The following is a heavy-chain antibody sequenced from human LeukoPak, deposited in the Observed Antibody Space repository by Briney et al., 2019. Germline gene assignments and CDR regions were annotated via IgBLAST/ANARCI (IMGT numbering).Heavy chain of an antibody. CDR3: ARAKDY. Sequence: PSETLSLTCAVYGGSFSGYYWSWIRQPPGKGLEWIGEINHSGSTNYNPSLKSRVTISVDTSKNQFSLKLSSVTAADTAASYCARAKDYWGQGTLVTVSS. J-gene: IGHJ4*02. V-gene: IGHV4-34*01. CDR1: GGSFSGYY. CDR2: INHSGST.